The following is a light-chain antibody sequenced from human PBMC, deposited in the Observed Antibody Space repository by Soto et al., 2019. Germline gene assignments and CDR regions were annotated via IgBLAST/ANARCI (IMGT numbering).Light chain of an antibody. CDR2: AAS. CDR3: QKSHSTPIN. V-gene: IGKV1-39*01. J-gene: IGKJ5*01. Sequence: IQMTHASSALAESVGGRVTFTFLASQSISSYLNWYQQTPGTAPKLLIYAASNLQGGVPSRFSGSGSGTDFTLTIRSLQPEDFATYYCQKSHSTPINCGKGPRRAIK. CDR1: QSISSY.